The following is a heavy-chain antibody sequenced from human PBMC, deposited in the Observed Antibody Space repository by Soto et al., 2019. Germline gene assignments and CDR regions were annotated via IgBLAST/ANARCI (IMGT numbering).Heavy chain of an antibody. Sequence: EDHLLESGEGLVQPGGSLRLSCVASGFTFGNYHMAWVRQAPGKGLEWVSAVSSGGDYTFYIDSVRGRFTVSRDNSNSILYLQMNILRADDTAIYYCAKYSRTEHLGESWGQGTLVTVSS. CDR1: GFTFGNYH. CDR2: VSSGGDYT. V-gene: IGHV3-23*01. J-gene: IGHJ4*02. CDR3: AKYSRTEHLGES. D-gene: IGHD1-26*01.